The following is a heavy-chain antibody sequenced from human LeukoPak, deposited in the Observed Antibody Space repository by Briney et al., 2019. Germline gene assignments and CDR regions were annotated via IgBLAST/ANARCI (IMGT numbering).Heavy chain of an antibody. V-gene: IGHV4-34*01. CDR1: GGSFSGYY. Sequence: SETLSLTCAVYGGSFSGYYWSWIRQPPGKGLEWIGEINHSGSTNYNPSLKSRVTISVDTSKNQFSLKLSSVTAADTAVYYCARVCSGGGCYLPRHTPRQHWFDPWGQGTLVTVSS. CDR3: ARVCSGGGCYLPRHTPRQHWFDP. J-gene: IGHJ5*02. CDR2: INHSGST. D-gene: IGHD2-15*01.